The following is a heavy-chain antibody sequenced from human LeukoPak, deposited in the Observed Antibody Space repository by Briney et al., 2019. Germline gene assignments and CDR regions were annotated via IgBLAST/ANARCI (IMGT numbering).Heavy chain of an antibody. CDR3: ARGPYYDFWSGYRYYYYYGIDV. V-gene: IGHV4-34*01. CDR1: GGSFSGYY. J-gene: IGHJ6*02. D-gene: IGHD3-3*01. Sequence: PSETLSLTCAVYGGSFSGYYWGWIRQPPGKGLEWIGEINHSGSTNYNPSLKSRVTISVDTSKNQFSLKLSAVTAADTAVYYCARGPYYDFWSGYRYYYYYGIDVWGQGTTVTVSS. CDR2: INHSGST.